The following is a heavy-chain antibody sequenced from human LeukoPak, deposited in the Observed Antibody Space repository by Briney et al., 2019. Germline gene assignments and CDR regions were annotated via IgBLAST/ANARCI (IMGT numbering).Heavy chain of an antibody. Sequence: SYDGSNKYYAASVNGRFPISRDNSKNTLYLQMNTLRAEDTAVYYCAKALGDLYYYYGMDVWGQGTTVTVSS. CDR2: SYDGSNK. V-gene: IGHV3-30*18. J-gene: IGHJ6*02. D-gene: IGHD3-10*01. CDR3: AKALGDLYYYYGMDV.